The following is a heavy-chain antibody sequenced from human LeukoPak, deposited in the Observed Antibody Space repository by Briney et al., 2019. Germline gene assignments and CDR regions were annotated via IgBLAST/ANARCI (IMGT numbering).Heavy chain of an antibody. V-gene: IGHV4-39*01. Sequence: SETLSLTRTVSGGSISSSSYYWGWIRQPPGKGLEWIGSIYYSGSTYYNPSLKSRVTISVDTSKNQFSLKLSSVTAADTAVYYCARLWRLLWFGESGGDWGQGTLVTVSS. J-gene: IGHJ4*02. CDR1: GGSISSSSYY. CDR2: IYYSGST. CDR3: ARLWRLLWFGESGGD. D-gene: IGHD3-10*01.